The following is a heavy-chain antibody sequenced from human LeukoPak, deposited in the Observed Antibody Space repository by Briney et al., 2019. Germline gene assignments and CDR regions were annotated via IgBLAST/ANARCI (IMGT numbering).Heavy chain of an antibody. V-gene: IGHV4-61*09. Sequence: SETLSLTCTVSGGSISSTSYDWYWIRQPAGKGLEWVGHIYTSGSTNYNPSLKSRVTISVDTSKNQFSLKLTSVTAADTAVYYCTKGRGIWGQGTLVTVSS. CDR1: GGSISSTSYD. J-gene: IGHJ4*02. CDR2: IYTSGST. CDR3: TKGRGI. D-gene: IGHD3-10*01.